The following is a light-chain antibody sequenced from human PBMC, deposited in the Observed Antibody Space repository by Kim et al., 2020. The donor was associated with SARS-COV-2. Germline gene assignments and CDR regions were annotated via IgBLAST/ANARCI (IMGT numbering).Light chain of an antibody. V-gene: IGLV3-21*01. Sequence: APEKTAKIIGGVNNMERKRVPWYQQKPGVAPVLVIPFDTDRPSGIPERISGSNSGNTATLTITRVEAGDEADYYCQVWESSSDHVVFGGGTQLTVL. CDR2: FDT. CDR1: NMERKR. J-gene: IGLJ2*01. CDR3: QVWESSSDHVV.